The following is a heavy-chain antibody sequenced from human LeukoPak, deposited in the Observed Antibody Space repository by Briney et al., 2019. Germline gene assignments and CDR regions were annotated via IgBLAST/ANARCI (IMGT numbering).Heavy chain of an antibody. CDR1: GFSFSTYN. D-gene: IGHD2-15*01. V-gene: IGHV3-21*01. CDR3: ARGADGVSSNSRGWFDP. J-gene: IGHJ5*02. CDR2: ITSGSSYI. Sequence: GGSLRLSCAASGFSFSTYNMNWVRQAPGQRLEWVSSITSGSSYIYYADSVRGRFTISRDNAKNSLYLQMNSLRAEDTAVYSCARGADGVSSNSRGWFDPWGQGTLVTVSS.